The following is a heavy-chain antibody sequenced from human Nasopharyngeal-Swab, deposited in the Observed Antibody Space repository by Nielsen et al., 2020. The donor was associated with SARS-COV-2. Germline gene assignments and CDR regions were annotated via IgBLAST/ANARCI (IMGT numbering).Heavy chain of an antibody. J-gene: IGHJ4*02. CDR3: ARDRNFVWNGAVGLDY. CDR2: IYYSGST. Sequence: WIRQPPGKGLEWIGSIYYSGSTYYNPSLKSRVTISVDTSKNQFSLKLSSVTAADTAVYNCARDRNFVWNGAVGLDYWGQGTLVTVSS. V-gene: IGHV4-39*07. D-gene: IGHD1-1*01.